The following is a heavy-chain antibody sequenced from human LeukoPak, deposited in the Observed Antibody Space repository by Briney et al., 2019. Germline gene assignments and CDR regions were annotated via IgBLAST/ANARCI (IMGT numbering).Heavy chain of an antibody. D-gene: IGHD1-26*01. CDR2: IIPIFGIA. V-gene: IGHV1-69*04. Sequence: GSSVKVSCKASGGTFSSYAISWVRQAPGQGLEWMGRIIPIFGIANYAQKFQGRATITADKSTSTAYMELSSLRSEDTAVYYCARATTPSYGMDVWGQGTTVTVSS. CDR3: ARATTPSYGMDV. CDR1: GGTFSSYA. J-gene: IGHJ6*02.